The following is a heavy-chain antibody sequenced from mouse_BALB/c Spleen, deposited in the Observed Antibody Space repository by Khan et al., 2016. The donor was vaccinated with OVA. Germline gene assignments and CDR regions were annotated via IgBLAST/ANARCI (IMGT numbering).Heavy chain of an antibody. CDR1: GYTFTSYY. CDR2: INPSDGGT. CDR3: KRGGYGYYGY. V-gene: IGHV1S81*02. J-gene: IGHJ2*01. Sequence: VQLQESGAELVKPGASVKLSCKASGYTFTSYYIYWVKQRPGQGLEWIGEINPSDGGTNFNEKFKSKATLTVDKSSSAAYMQLSSLTSEDSAVDDWKRGGYGYYGYWGQGTTLTVSS. D-gene: IGHD2-3*01.